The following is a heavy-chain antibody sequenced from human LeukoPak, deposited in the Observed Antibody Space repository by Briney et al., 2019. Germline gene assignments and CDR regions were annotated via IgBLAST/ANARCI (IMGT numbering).Heavy chain of an antibody. CDR2: IFGSGGSP. CDR1: GFTFGSHA. D-gene: IGHD5-18*01. CDR3: GKTTVGYSSGQKPAWPVDY. J-gene: IGHJ4*02. Sequence: GGSLRLSCEASGFTFGSHAMYWVRQAPGKGLEWVAGIFGSGGSPHYADSVKGRFTISGDNPRNTVYLQINSLRDEDTAVYYCGKTTVGYSSGQKPAWPVDYWGQGTLVTVSS. V-gene: IGHV3-23*01.